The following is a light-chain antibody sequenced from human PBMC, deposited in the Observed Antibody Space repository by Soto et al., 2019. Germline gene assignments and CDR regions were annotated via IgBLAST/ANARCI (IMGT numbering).Light chain of an antibody. CDR3: SAYTSSSTLV. Sequence: QSALTQPASVSGSPGQSITISCTGTSSDVGGYKYVSWYQQHPGKAPKLMIYEVSNRPSGVSNRFSGSKSGNTAHQTISGLQAGDEADYDGSAYTSSSTLVFGTGSKLTV. CDR2: EVS. V-gene: IGLV2-14*01. CDR1: SSDVGGYKY. J-gene: IGLJ1*01.